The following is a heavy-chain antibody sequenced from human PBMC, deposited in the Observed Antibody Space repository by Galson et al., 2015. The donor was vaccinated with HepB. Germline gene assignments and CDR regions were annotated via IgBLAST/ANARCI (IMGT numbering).Heavy chain of an antibody. D-gene: IGHD4-23*01. CDR1: GYTFTGYC. V-gene: IGHV1-2*02. CDR2: INPNSGGT. Sequence: SVKVSCKASGYTFTGYCMHWVRQAPGQGLEWMGWINPNSGGTNYAQKLQGRVTMTRDTSISTAYMELSRLRSDDTAVYYCARYYGGNSNWFDPWGQGTLVTVSS. J-gene: IGHJ5*02. CDR3: ARYYGGNSNWFDP.